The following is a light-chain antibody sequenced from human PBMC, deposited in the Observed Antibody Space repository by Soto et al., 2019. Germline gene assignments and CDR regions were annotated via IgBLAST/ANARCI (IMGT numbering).Light chain of an antibody. CDR2: GAS. CDR3: QQYGTSPYN. V-gene: IGKV3-20*01. Sequence: EIVLTQSPGTLSLSPGERATLSCRASQSITTSYLAWYQQKPGQAPRPLIYGASSMATGIPDRFSGSGSGTDFTLTISRLEPEDFAVYYCQQYGTSPYNFGQGSNLEIK. CDR1: QSITTSY. J-gene: IGKJ2*01.